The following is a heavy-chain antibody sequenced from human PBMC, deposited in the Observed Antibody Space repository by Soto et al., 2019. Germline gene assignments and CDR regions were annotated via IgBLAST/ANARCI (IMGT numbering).Heavy chain of an antibody. J-gene: IGHJ6*02. CDR2: MNPNTADR. V-gene: IGHV1-8*01. CDR3: ARHIRSSSPHVYYYGMDV. Sequence: ASVKVSCKASGYTLTSSDINWVRQAPGQGLEWMGWMNPNTADRGYEQKFRGRFTISADKSISTAYLQWSSLKASDTAMYYCARHIRSSSPHVYYYGMDVWGQGTTVTVSS. CDR1: GYTLTSSD. D-gene: IGHD6-6*01.